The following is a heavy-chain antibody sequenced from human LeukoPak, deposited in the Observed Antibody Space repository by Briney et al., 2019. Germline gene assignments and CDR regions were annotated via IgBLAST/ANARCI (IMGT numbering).Heavy chain of an antibody. V-gene: IGHV3-9*01. CDR3: AKILSGSGSYFDY. D-gene: IGHD3-10*01. CDR1: GFTFDDYA. CDR2: ISWNSGSI. J-gene: IGHJ4*02. Sequence: GGSLRLSCAASGFTFDDYAMHWVRHAPGKGLEWVSGISWNSGSIGYADSVKGRFTISRDNAKNSLYLQMNSLRAEDTALYYCAKILSGSGSYFDYWGQGTLVTVSS.